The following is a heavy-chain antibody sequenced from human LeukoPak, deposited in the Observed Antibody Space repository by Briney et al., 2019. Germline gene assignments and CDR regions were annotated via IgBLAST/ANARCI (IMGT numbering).Heavy chain of an antibody. CDR3: AKDMRKVVPAATFQH. D-gene: IGHD2-2*01. Sequence: PGRSLRLSCAASGFTFDDYAMHWVRQAPGKGLEWVSGISWNSGSIGYADSVKGRFTISRDNAKSSLYLQMNSLRAEDTALYYCAKDMRKVVPAATFQHWGQGTLVTVSS. V-gene: IGHV3-9*01. CDR2: ISWNSGSI. CDR1: GFTFDDYA. J-gene: IGHJ1*01.